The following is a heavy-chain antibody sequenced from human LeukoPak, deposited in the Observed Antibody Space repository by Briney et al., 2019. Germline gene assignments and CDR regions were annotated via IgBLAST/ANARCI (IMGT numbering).Heavy chain of an antibody. Sequence: GGSLRLSCAASGFTFDDYAMHWVRQAPGKGLEGVSGISWNSGSIVYADSVKGRFTISRDNAKNSLYLQMNGLRAEDMALYYCAKEATTAGGAFDIWGQGTMVTVSS. CDR1: GFTFDDYA. V-gene: IGHV3-9*03. D-gene: IGHD1-14*01. CDR3: AKEATTAGGAFDI. J-gene: IGHJ3*02. CDR2: ISWNSGSI.